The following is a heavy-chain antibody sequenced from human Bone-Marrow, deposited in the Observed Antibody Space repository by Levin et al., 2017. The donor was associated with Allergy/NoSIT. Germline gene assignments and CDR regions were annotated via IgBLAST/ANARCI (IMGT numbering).Heavy chain of an antibody. J-gene: IGHJ5*01. D-gene: IGHD1-1*01. Sequence: AASVKVSCKASGYTFIGYYIYWVRQAPGQGIEWMGWIDPSSGDTKYAQKFQGRVTMTRDTSIRTVDMELSSLRSDDTAVYYCTRDQTGKSQYKIFDPWGRGTLVIVSS. CDR1: GYTFIGYY. V-gene: IGHV1-2*02. CDR3: TRDQTGKSQYKIFDP. CDR2: IDPSSGDT.